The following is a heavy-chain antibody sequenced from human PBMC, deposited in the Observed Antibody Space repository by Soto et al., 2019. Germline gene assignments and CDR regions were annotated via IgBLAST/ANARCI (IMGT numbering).Heavy chain of an antibody. Sequence: GGSLRLSCAASGFTFSSYGMHWVRQAPGKGLEWVAVISYDGSNKYYADSVKGRFTISRNNSKNTLYLQMNSLRAEDTAVYYCAKDEGEPYGGHKYYYGMDVWGQGTTVTVSS. CDR1: GFTFSSYG. V-gene: IGHV3-30*18. J-gene: IGHJ6*02. CDR2: ISYDGSNK. CDR3: AKDEGEPYGGHKYYYGMDV. D-gene: IGHD4-17*01.